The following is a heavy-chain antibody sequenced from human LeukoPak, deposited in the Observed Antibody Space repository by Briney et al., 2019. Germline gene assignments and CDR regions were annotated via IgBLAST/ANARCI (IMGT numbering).Heavy chain of an antibody. J-gene: IGHJ4*02. CDR3: ARAGESSGYYYDY. D-gene: IGHD3-22*01. V-gene: IGHV3-64*01. Sequence: GGSLRLSRAASGFTFSSSPMHWVRQAPGKGLEYVSAINSNGGNTYYANSVRGRFTISRHNSKNTLYLQMGSLRAEDMAVYYCARAGESSGYYYDYWGQGTLVTVSS. CDR2: INSNGGNT. CDR1: GFTFSSSP.